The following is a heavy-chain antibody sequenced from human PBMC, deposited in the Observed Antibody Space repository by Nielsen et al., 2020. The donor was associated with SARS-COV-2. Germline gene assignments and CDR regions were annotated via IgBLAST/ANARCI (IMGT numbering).Heavy chain of an antibody. J-gene: IGHJ6*02. CDR2: ISYDGSNK. D-gene: IGHD6-13*01. CDR1: GFTFSSYA. CDR3: ARGGSIAAGSEQYYYYYYGMDV. V-gene: IGHV3-30-3*01. Sequence: GGSLRLSCAASGFTFSSYAMHWVRQAPGKGLEWVAVISYDGSNKYYADSVKGRFTISRDNSKNTLYLQMNSLRAEDTAVYYCARGGSIAAGSEQYYYYYYGMDVWGQGTTVTVSS.